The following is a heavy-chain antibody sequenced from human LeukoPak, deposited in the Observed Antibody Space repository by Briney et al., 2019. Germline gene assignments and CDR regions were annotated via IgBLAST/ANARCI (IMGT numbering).Heavy chain of an antibody. CDR1: GFTFSSYA. CDR2: ISGSGGST. J-gene: IGHJ3*02. Sequence: GGSLRLSCAASGFTFSSYAMSWVRQAPGKGLEWVSAISGSGGSTYYADSVKGRFTISRDNAKNSLYLQMNSLRVEDTAVYYCAREYYDSSGYSHDAFDIWGQGTVVTVS. V-gene: IGHV3-23*01. CDR3: AREYYDSSGYSHDAFDI. D-gene: IGHD3-22*01.